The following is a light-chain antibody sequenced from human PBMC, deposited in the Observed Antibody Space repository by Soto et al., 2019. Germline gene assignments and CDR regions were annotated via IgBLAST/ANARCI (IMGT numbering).Light chain of an antibody. V-gene: IGKV3-20*01. CDR1: QSISSRY. CDR3: QQYDSSPPLT. CDR2: GAS. Sequence: LTQSPGTLSLSPGQRATLACRASQSISSRYLAWYQQRPGQAPRLLIYGASNRATGIPGRFSGSGSGTDFTLTISSPEPDDFAVYYCQQYDSSPPLTFGGGTKVEIK. J-gene: IGKJ4*01.